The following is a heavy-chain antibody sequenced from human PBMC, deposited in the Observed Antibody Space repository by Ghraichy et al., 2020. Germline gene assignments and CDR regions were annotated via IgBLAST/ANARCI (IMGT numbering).Heavy chain of an antibody. Sequence: LSLTCAASGFTFGDYCMHWVRQVPGKGLEWVSLIIYNSDTIDYAASVKCRFTPFRDNDKNSLYLQMNSLRPEDTAMYYCEKDLGRHKPFDYWGQGPLVTVPS. J-gene: IGHJ4*02. CDR3: EKDLGRHKPFDY. V-gene: IGHV3-9*01. CDR2: IIYNSDTI. D-gene: IGHD1-26*01. CDR1: GFTFGDYC.